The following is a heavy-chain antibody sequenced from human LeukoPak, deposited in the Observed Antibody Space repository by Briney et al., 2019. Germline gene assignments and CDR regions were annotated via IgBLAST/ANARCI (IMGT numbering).Heavy chain of an antibody. CDR1: GYSFTSYW. V-gene: IGHV5-51*01. J-gene: IGHJ5*02. CDR2: IYPGDSDT. CDR3: ATLKAGIVVVPGPYGWFDP. D-gene: IGHD2-2*01. Sequence: HGESLKISCKGSGYSFTSYWIGWVRQMPGKGLEWMGIIYPGDSDTRYSPSFQGQVTISADKSISTAYLQWSSLKASDTAMYYCATLKAGIVVVPGPYGWFDPWGQGTLVTVSS.